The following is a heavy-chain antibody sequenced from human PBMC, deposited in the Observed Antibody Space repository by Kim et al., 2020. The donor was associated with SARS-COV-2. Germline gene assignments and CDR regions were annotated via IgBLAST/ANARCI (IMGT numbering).Heavy chain of an antibody. CDR1: GFTFSSYD. CDR3: ARARWGMGGNSNYFDY. CDR2: IGTAGDT. V-gene: IGHV3-13*01. J-gene: IGHJ4*02. D-gene: IGHD2-21*02. Sequence: GGSLRLSCAASGFTFSSYDMHWVRQAPGKGLEWVSAIGTAGDTYYPGSVKGRFTISRENAKNSLYLQMNSLRAGDTAVYYCARARWGMGGNSNYFDYWGQGTLVTVSS.